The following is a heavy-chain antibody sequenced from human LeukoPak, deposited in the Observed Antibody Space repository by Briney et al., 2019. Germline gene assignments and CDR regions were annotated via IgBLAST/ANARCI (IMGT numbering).Heavy chain of an antibody. D-gene: IGHD3-10*01. CDR1: GLTFSDYS. J-gene: IGHJ6*03. CDR2: ISSSGDSI. V-gene: IGHV3-21*01. CDR3: ARKRGLPSYYYYMDV. Sequence: PGGSLRLSCVVSGLTFSDYSMNWVRQAPGKGLEWVSSISSSGDSIYYADSVKGRFAISRDNAKNSLYLQMNSLRAEDTAVYYCARKRGLPSYYYYMDVWGKGTTVTISS.